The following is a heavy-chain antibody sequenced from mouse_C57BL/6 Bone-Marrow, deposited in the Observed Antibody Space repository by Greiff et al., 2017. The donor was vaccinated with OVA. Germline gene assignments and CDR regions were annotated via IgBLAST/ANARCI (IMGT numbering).Heavy chain of an antibody. J-gene: IGHJ4*01. CDR1: GFTFSSYA. V-gene: IGHV5-4*01. Sequence: DVTLVESGGGLVKPGGSLKLSCAASGFTFSSYAMSWVRQTPEKRLEWVATISDGGSYTYYPDNVKGRFTISRDNAKNNLYLQMSHLKSEDTAMYYCARELFYAMDYWGQGTSVTVSA. CDR3: ARELFYAMDY. CDR2: ISDGGSYT.